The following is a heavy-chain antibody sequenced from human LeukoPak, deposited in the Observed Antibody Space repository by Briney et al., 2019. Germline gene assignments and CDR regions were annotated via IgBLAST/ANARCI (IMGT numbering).Heavy chain of an antibody. J-gene: IGHJ4*02. CDR1: GFTFSSYA. D-gene: IGHD3-10*01. V-gene: IGHV3-30*07. Sequence: GGSLRLSCAASGFTFSSYAMHWVRQAPGKGLEWVAVISYDGTITYYADSVKGRFTNSRDNPKNTLYLQLNSLRAEDTAIYYCAIDSVYYYDSGSSGPHYFDSWGGGTLVTVSA. CDR2: ISYDGTIT. CDR3: AIDSVYYYDSGSSGPHYFDS.